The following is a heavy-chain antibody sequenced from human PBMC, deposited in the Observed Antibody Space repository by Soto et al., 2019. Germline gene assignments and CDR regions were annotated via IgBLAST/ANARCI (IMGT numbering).Heavy chain of an antibody. D-gene: IGHD4-17*01. J-gene: IGHJ4*02. CDR3: ARDTAFNY. CDR2: VYDSGRT. CDR1: GGSIRSYY. Sequence: SETLSLTSTVSGGSIRSYYWSWIRQPPGKGLEWIGYVYDSGRTNYNYKPSLKSRVTISVDTSKNQFSLNLRSVTAADTALYYCARDTAFNYWGQGALVTVS. V-gene: IGHV4-59*01.